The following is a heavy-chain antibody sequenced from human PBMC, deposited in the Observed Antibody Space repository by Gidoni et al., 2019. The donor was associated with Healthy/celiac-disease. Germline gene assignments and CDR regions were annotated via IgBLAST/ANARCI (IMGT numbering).Heavy chain of an antibody. V-gene: IGHV4-39*07. CDR1: GGSISSSSYY. CDR3: ARDSIVATKVKTDY. J-gene: IGHJ4*02. D-gene: IGHD5-12*01. CDR2: IYYSGST. Sequence: QLQLQESGPGLVKPSETLSLTCTVSGGSISSSSYYWGWIRQPPGKGLEWIGSIYYSGSTYYNPSLKSRVTISVDTSKNQFSLKLSSVTAADTAVYYCARDSIVATKVKTDYWGQGTLVTVSS.